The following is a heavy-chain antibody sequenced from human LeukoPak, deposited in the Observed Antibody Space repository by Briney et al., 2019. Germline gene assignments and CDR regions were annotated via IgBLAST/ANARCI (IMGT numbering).Heavy chain of an antibody. Sequence: SETLSLTCAVYGGSFSGYYWSWIRQPPGKGLEWIGEINHSGSTNYNPSLKSRVTISVDTSKNQFSLKLSSVTAADTAVYYCASTGTFFGVVRYWGQGTLVTVSS. CDR3: ASTGTFFGVVRY. CDR2: INHSGST. V-gene: IGHV4-34*01. D-gene: IGHD3-3*01. J-gene: IGHJ4*02. CDR1: GGSFSGYY.